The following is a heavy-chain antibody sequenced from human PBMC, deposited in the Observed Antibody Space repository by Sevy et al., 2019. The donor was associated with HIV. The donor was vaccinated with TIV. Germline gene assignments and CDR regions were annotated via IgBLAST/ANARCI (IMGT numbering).Heavy chain of an antibody. CDR2: ISSSGSTI. D-gene: IGHD3-3*01. Sequence: GSLRLSCAASGFTFSSYEMNWVRQAPGKGLEWVSYISSSGSTIYYADSVKGRFTISRDNAKNSLYLQMNSLRAEDTAVYYCARVGVTYYDFWSGYPKAGYFDYWGQGTLVTVSS. J-gene: IGHJ4*02. CDR3: ARVGVTYYDFWSGYPKAGYFDY. CDR1: GFTFSSYE. V-gene: IGHV3-48*03.